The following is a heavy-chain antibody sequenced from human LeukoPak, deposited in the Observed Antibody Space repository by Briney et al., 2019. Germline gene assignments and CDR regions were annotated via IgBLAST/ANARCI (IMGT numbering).Heavy chain of an antibody. CDR2: ISYDGSNK. CDR3: AKDRGYSYGSFFDY. J-gene: IGHJ4*02. Sequence: PGRSLRLSCAASGFTFSSYGMHWVRQAPGKGLEWVAVISYDGSNKYYADSVKGRFTISRDNSKNTLYLQMNSLRAEDTAVYYCAKDRGYSYGSFFDYWGQGTLVTVSS. V-gene: IGHV3-30*18. D-gene: IGHD5-18*01. CDR1: GFTFSSYG.